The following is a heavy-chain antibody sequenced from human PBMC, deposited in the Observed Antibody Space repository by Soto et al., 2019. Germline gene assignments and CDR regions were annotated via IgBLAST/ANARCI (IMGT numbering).Heavy chain of an antibody. Sequence: PSETLSLTCAVYGGSFSGYYWSWIRQPPGKGLEWIGEINHSGSTNYNPSLKSRVTISVDTSKNQFSLKLSSVTAADTAVYYCARYRRGRTMVRGVMTYYYYGMDVWGQGTTVTAP. J-gene: IGHJ6*02. V-gene: IGHV4-34*01. CDR3: ARYRRGRTMVRGVMTYYYYGMDV. D-gene: IGHD3-10*01. CDR1: GGSFSGYY. CDR2: INHSGST.